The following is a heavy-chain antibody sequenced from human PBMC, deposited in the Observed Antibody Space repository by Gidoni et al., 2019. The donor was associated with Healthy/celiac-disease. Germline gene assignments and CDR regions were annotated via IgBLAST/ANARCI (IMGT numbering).Heavy chain of an antibody. CDR1: GASISGYY. J-gene: IGHJ6*02. CDR2: IYSSGST. Sequence: QVQLQESGPGLVKPSETLSLTCPVSGASISGYYWTWIRQPPGKGLEWIGYIYSSGSTNYNPSLKSRVTMSVDTSTNRFSLKLSSVTAADTAVYYCARDPADYDSTDYPYYSGMDVWGQGTTVTASS. V-gene: IGHV4-59*01. D-gene: IGHD3-22*01. CDR3: ARDPADYDSTDYPYYSGMDV.